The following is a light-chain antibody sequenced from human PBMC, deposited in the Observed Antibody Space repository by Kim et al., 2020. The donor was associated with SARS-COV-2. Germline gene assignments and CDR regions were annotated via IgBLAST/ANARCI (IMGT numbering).Light chain of an antibody. CDR3: QVWDSSSDHVV. V-gene: IGLV3-21*04. Sequence: APGKTARMTCGGNNLGRQSVHWYQQKPGQAPVLVIYYDDNRPSGIPERFSGSNSGNTATLTISRVEAGDEADYYCQVWDSSSDHVVFGGGTQLTVL. J-gene: IGLJ2*01. CDR2: YDD. CDR1: NLGRQS.